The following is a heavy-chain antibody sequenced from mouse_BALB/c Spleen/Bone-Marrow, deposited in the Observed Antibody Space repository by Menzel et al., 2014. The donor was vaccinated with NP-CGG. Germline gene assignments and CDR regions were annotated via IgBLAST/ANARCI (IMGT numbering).Heavy chain of an antibody. CDR3: ARYYYRTIDY. D-gene: IGHD1-1*01. Sequence: EANLVESGAELVKPGASVKLSCTASGFNIKDTYMHWVKQRPEQGLEWIGRIDPANGNTKYDPKFQGRATVTADTSSSTAYLQLSSLTSEDTAVYYCARYYYRTIDYLSQGPPVTVS. CDR2: IDPANGNT. V-gene: IGHV14-3*02. J-gene: IGHJ4*01. CDR1: GFNIKDTY.